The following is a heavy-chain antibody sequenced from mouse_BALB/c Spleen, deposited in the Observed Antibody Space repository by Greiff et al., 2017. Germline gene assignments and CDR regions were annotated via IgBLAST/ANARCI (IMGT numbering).Heavy chain of an antibody. CDR1: GYSITSGYY. CDR3: ARGDDGYRYFDV. Sequence: EVQLQESGPGLVKPSQSLSLTCSVTGYSITSGYYWNWIRQFPGNKLEWMGYISYDGSNNYNPSLKNRISITRDTSKNQFFLKLNSVTTEDTATYYCARGDDGYRYFDVWGAGTTVTVSS. V-gene: IGHV3-6*02. CDR2: ISYDGSN. D-gene: IGHD2-3*01. J-gene: IGHJ1*01.